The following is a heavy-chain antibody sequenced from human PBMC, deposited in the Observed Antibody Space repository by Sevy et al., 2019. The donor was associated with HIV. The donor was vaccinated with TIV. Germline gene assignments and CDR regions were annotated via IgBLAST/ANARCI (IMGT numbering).Heavy chain of an antibody. J-gene: IGHJ4*02. CDR3: ARRRPSGYYEY. CDR2: INHSGST. D-gene: IGHD3-3*01. CDR1: GGSFSGYY. V-gene: IGHV4-34*01. Sequence: SETLSLTCAVYGGSFSGYYWSWIRQPPRKGLEWIGEINHSGSTNYNPSLKSRVTISVDTSRNQFSLKLSSVTAAEMAVYYCARRRPSGYYEYWGQGTLVTVSS.